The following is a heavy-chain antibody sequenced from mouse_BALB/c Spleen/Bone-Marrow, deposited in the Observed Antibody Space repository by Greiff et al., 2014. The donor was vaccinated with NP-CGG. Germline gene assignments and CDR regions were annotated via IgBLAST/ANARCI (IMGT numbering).Heavy chain of an antibody. D-gene: IGHD3-3*01. V-gene: IGHV14-3*02. Sequence: VQLQQSGAELVKPGASVKLSCTASGFNIKDTYMHWVKQRPEQGLEWIGRIDPADGNTKYDPKSQGKATITADTSSNTAYLQLSSLTSEDTAVYYCAGDGAYWGQGTLVTVSA. CDR1: GFNIKDTY. J-gene: IGHJ3*01. CDR3: AGDGAY. CDR2: IDPADGNT.